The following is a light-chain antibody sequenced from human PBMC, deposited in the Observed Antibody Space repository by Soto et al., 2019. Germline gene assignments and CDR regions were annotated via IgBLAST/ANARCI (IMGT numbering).Light chain of an antibody. CDR3: HQSYSTPRP. CDR1: QSISSY. V-gene: IGKV1-39*01. CDR2: AAS. Sequence: DIQMTQSPSSLSASVGDRVTITCRASQSISSYLNWYQQKPGKAPKLLIYAASSLQSGDPSRFSGSGSGTDFTLTISSLQPEDFASYCCHQSYSTPRPFGQGTKVEIK. J-gene: IGKJ1*01.